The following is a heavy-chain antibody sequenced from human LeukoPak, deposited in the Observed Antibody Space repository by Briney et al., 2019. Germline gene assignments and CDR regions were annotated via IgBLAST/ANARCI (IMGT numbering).Heavy chain of an antibody. J-gene: IGHJ4*02. CDR1: GESLNSYY. CDR2: IYESGTT. Sequence: SETLSLTCAVYGESLNSYYWSWVRQPPGGGLEWIGEIYESGTTEYNPSLKSRVTISMVPSKQQFSLSLSSVTAEDTAVYYCARGAWATRLGSWGLGTPVIVSS. V-gene: IGHV4-34*01. D-gene: IGHD2-15*01. CDR3: ARGAWATRLGS.